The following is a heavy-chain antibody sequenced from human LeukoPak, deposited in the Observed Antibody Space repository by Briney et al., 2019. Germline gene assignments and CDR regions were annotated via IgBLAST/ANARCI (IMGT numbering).Heavy chain of an antibody. CDR2: INSDGSRT. V-gene: IGHV3-74*01. D-gene: IGHD3-22*01. Sequence: GGSLRLSCAAPGFTFSSYWMHWVRQAPGKGLVWVSRINSDGSRTSYADSVKGRFTISRDNAKNTLYLQMNSLRAEDTAVYYCARGTPYYYDSSGASPPLYWGQGTLVTVSS. CDR3: ARGTPYYYDSSGASPPLY. J-gene: IGHJ4*02. CDR1: GFTFSSYW.